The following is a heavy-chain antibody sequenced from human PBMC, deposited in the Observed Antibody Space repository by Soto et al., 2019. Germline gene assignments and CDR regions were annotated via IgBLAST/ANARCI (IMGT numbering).Heavy chain of an antibody. D-gene: IGHD3-3*01. V-gene: IGHV4-34*01. CDR1: GGSVNGYY. CDR3: ATRITVFGLLIPPFDP. Sequence: SETLSLTCAVYGGSVNGYYWNWIRRPPGKGLEWIGEINHTGGTHYNPSLKSRVTMSVDTSKNQFSLRLSSVTAADTAIYYCATRITVFGLLIPPFDPWGQGTQVTVSS. J-gene: IGHJ5*02. CDR2: INHTGGT.